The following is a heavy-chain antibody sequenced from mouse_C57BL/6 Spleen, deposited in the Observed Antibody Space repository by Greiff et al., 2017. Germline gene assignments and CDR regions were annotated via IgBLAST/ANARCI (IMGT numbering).Heavy chain of an antibody. Sequence: VQLQQSGAELVKPGASVKISCKASGYTFTDYYIHWVKQRPGQGLEWIGKIGPGSGSTYYNAKFKGKATLPADKSSSTAYMQLSSLTSEDSAVYFCANSNWFAYWGQGTLVTVSA. CDR2: IGPGSGST. D-gene: IGHD2-5*01. V-gene: IGHV1-77*01. CDR1: GYTFTDYY. CDR3: ANSNWFAY. J-gene: IGHJ3*01.